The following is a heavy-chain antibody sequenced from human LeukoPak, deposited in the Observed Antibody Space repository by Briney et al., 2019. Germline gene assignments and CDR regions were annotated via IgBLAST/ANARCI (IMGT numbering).Heavy chain of an antibody. V-gene: IGHV1-8*01. J-gene: IGHJ6*03. CDR3: QASMSSGSPPPYYMDV. CDR2: MNPNSGNT. CDR1: GYTFTSYD. D-gene: IGHD3-10*01. Sequence: ASVKVSCKASGYTFTSYDINWVRQATGQGLEWMGWMNPNSGNTGYAQKFQGRVTMTRNTSISTAYMELSSLRSEDTAVYYCQASMSSGSPPPYYMDVWGKGTTVTVSS.